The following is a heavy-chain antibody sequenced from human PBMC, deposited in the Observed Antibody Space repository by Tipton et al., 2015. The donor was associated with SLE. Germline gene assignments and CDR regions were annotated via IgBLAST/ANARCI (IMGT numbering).Heavy chain of an antibody. CDR3: VRVIVPASRGAFDI. CDR2: VHTSGST. Sequence: TLSLTCTVSGDTISDHYWSWIRQSAGKGLEWIGRVHTSGSTSYNPSLQSRLTMSLDTSNNQLYLRLSSVTAADTALYYCVRVIVPASRGAFDIWGQGTMVTVSS. V-gene: IGHV4-4*07. CDR1: GDTISDHY. D-gene: IGHD2-2*01. J-gene: IGHJ3*02.